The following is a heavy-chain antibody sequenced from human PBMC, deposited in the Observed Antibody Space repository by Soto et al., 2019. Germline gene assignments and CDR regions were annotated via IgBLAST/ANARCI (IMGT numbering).Heavy chain of an antibody. V-gene: IGHV4-39*01. CDR3: ARRLYYDSSGFEGGGMDV. Sequence: SEPLSLTYTVSRASIRSSSYYWGCICQPPGKGLEWIGSIYYSGSTYYNPSLKSRVTISVDTSKNQFSLKLSSVTAADTAVYYCARRLYYDSSGFEGGGMDVWGQGTTVT. CDR2: IYYSGST. CDR1: RASIRSSSYY. D-gene: IGHD3-22*01. J-gene: IGHJ6*02.